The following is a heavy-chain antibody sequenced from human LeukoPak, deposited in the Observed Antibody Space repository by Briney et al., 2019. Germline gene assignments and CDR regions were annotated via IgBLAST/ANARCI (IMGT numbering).Heavy chain of an antibody. J-gene: IGHJ4*02. CDR3: AGSYYYDSSGYFDY. D-gene: IGHD3-22*01. CDR2: IDPNSGGT. V-gene: IGHV1-2*04. Sequence: ASVKVSCKASGYTFTGYYMHWVRQAPGQGLEWMGWIDPNSGGTNYAQKFQGWVTMTRDTSISTAYMELSRLRSDDTAVYYCAGSYYYDSSGYFDYWGQGTLVTVSS. CDR1: GYTFTGYY.